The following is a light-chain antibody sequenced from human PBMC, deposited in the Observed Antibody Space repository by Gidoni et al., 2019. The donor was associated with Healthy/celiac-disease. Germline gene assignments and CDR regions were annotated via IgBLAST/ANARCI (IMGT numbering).Light chain of an antibody. CDR1: QSISSY. J-gene: IGKJ3*01. Sequence: DIQMTHSPSSLSASVGDRVTITCRASQSISSYLNWYQQKPGKATKLLIYAASSLQSGVPSRFSGSGSGKDFIITISSLQHEDFATYYCQQSYSTPFTFGPGTKVEIK. CDR3: QQSYSTPFT. V-gene: IGKV1-39*01. CDR2: AAS.